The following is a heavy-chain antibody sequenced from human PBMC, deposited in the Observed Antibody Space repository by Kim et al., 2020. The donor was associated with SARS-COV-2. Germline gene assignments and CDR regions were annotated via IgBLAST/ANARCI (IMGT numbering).Heavy chain of an antibody. CDR1: GFTFAMYA. J-gene: IGHJ4*02. V-gene: IGHV3-23*01. CDR3: VKGSPLGDY. CDR2: ISGDGTET. Sequence: GGSLRHSCAASGFTFAMYAMTWVRQPPGKGLEWVSFISGDGTETSYADSVKGRFTVSRDSAKNTLYLQMNSLRADDTAVYYCVKGSPLGDYWGQGTLVTV. D-gene: IGHD3-10*01.